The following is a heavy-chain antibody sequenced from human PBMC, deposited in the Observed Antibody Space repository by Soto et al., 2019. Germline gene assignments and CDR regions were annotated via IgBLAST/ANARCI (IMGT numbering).Heavy chain of an antibody. J-gene: IGHJ6*02. CDR3: AGGEAVVVPALWGYYYGMDV. CDR2: IIPFFGTA. D-gene: IGHD2-2*01. CDR1: KDTFSNYA. Sequence: SVKVSCKASKDTFSNYAISWVRQAPGQGLEWMGGIIPFFGTAKYAQKFQGRVTITADESTSTAYMELSSLRSEDTALYYCAGGEAVVVPALWGYYYGMDVWGQGTTVTVSS. V-gene: IGHV1-69*13.